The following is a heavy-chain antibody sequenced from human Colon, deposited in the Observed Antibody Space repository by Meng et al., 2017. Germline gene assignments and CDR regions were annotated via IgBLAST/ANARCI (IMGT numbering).Heavy chain of an antibody. J-gene: IGHJ6*02. Sequence: KVSCKGSGYSFTSYWIGWVRQRPGKGLEWMGIIYPGDSDTRYSPSFQGQVTISADKSISTAYLQWSSLKASDTAMYYCARHFHDGPHRAPYYYGMAVWGQGNTVNGAS. V-gene: IGHV5-51*01. CDR3: ARHFHDGPHRAPYYYGMAV. CDR1: GYSFTSYW. D-gene: IGHD1-1*01. CDR2: IYPGDSDT.